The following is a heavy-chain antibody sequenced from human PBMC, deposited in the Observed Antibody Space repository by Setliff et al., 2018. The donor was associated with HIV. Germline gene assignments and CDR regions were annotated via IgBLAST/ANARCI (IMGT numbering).Heavy chain of an antibody. V-gene: IGHV3-30*02. CDR2: IRYDASYR. J-gene: IGHJ4*02. D-gene: IGHD6-19*01. CDR3: AKNLYRSPWSPLDY. CDR1: GFTFSSYG. Sequence: PGGSLRLSCAASGFTFSSYGMHWVRQAPGEGLEWVAFIRYDASYRYYADSVKGRFTISRYNSKNTLYLQMNSLRAEDTAVYFCAKNLYRSPWSPLDYWGQGTLVTVSS.